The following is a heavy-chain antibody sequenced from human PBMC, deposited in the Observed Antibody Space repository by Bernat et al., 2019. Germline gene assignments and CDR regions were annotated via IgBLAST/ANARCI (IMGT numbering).Heavy chain of an antibody. D-gene: IGHD5-12*01. CDR1: GFTFSSYA. J-gene: IGHJ4*02. V-gene: IGHV3-23*01. CDR2: ISGSGDST. Sequence: EVQVLESGGGLVQPGGSLRLSCAASGFTFSSYAMNWVRQAPGKGLEWVSGISGSGDSTYYADSVMGRFTISGDNSMNTLYLQMNSLRAEDTAVYHCAKVEIPGKYSGYEVYYFDCWGQGTLVTVSA. CDR3: AKVEIPGKYSGYEVYYFDC.